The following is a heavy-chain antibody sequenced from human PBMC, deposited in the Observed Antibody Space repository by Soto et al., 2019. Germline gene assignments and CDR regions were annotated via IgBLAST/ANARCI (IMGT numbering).Heavy chain of an antibody. CDR1: GDSFNSNYY. V-gene: IGHV4-34*01. CDR3: ARGSWSIRFHH. J-gene: IGHJ4*02. Sequence: SETLSLTCAVYGDSFNSNYYWTWIRQPPGKGLEWIGEIYHNGGTNYSPSPKSRVTISEDTSKSQFSLNLNSVTAADTAVYYCARGSWSIRFHHWGQGSLVTVSS. CDR2: IYHNGGT. D-gene: IGHD1-20*01.